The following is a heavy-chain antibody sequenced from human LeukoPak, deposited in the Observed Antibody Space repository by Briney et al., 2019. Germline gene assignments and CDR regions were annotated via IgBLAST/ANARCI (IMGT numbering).Heavy chain of an antibody. Sequence: GGSLRLSCAASGFTFDDYAMHWVRQPPGKGLEWVSGISSNSGSIGYADSVKGRFTISRDHAKNSLYLQMNSLRAEDTALYYCAKEKYDILTGYPGYFDYWGQGTLVTVSS. V-gene: IGHV3-9*01. J-gene: IGHJ4*02. CDR1: GFTFDDYA. CDR3: AKEKYDILTGYPGYFDY. D-gene: IGHD3-9*01. CDR2: ISSNSGSI.